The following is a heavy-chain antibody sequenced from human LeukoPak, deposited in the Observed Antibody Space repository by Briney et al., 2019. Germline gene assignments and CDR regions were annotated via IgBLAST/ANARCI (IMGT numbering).Heavy chain of an antibody. CDR3: ARSQSLGY. V-gene: IGHV3-7*04. Sequence: GGSLRLSCAASGFTFSSYWMSWVRQAPGKGLEWVANIKHDGSDKYYVDSVKGRFTISRDNAENSLYLQMNSLRAEDTAMYYCARSQSLGYWGQGTLVTISS. CDR2: IKHDGSDK. CDR1: GFTFSSYW. J-gene: IGHJ4*02.